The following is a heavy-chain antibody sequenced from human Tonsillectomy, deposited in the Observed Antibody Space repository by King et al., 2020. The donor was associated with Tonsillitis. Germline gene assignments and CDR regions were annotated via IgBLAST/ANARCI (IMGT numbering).Heavy chain of an antibody. J-gene: IGHJ6*03. D-gene: IGHD3-10*01. CDR1: GFTFSSFA. V-gene: IGHV3-33*08. CDR3: ARDKAGVHLWPSGYMDV. Sequence: VQLVESGGGVVQPGKSLRLSCAASGFTFSSFAMHWVRQAPGKGLEWVAVIWDDGSDKYYADSVKGRFTISRDNSKNTLYLQMNSLRAEDTAVYYCARDKAGVHLWPSGYMDVWGTGTTVTVSS. CDR2: IWDDGSDK.